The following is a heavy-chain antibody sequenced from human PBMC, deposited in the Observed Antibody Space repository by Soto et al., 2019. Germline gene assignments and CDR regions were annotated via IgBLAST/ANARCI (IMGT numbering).Heavy chain of an antibody. CDR2: INRTGTT. Sequence: GTLTLTCAVPGGSFTGYYWSWIRQPPGEGLEWVGEINRTGTTNHKQSLKSRVTISVDTTKKTIYLKLNTVTAADTAVYFCATGPQATRGYKFFDPWGQGTLVTVSS. D-gene: IGHD5-18*01. V-gene: IGHV4-34*01. CDR1: GGSFTGYY. J-gene: IGHJ5*02. CDR3: ATGPQATRGYKFFDP.